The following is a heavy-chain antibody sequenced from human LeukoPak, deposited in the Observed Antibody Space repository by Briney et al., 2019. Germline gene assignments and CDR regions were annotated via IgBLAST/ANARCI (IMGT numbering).Heavy chain of an antibody. J-gene: IGHJ4*02. Sequence: SETLSLTCTVSGASIDNYYWDWIRHSPGKGLEWIACISNSGSTKYNPSLTDRITMSVDRSKYQVSLRLRSVTAADTGVYYCTKGYYEPFDKWGQGTLVTVSS. D-gene: IGHD3-22*01. V-gene: IGHV4-59*13. CDR1: GASIDNYY. CDR2: ISNSGST. CDR3: TKGYYEPFDK.